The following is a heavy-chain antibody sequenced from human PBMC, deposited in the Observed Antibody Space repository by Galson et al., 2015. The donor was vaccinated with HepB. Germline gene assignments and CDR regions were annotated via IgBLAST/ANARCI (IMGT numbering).Heavy chain of an antibody. CDR1: GGSISSGDYY. Sequence: TLSLTCTVSGGSISSGDYYWSWIRQPPGKGLEWIGYIYYSGSTYYNPSLKSRVTISVDTSKNQFSLKLSSVTAADTAVYYCARVGASRGYYYYGMDVWGQGTTVTVSS. D-gene: IGHD2/OR15-2a*01. CDR3: ARVGASRGYYYYGMDV. V-gene: IGHV4-30-4*01. CDR2: IYYSGST. J-gene: IGHJ6*02.